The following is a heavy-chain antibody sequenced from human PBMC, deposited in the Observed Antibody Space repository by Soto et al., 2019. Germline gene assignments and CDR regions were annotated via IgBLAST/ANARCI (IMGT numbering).Heavy chain of an antibody. CDR3: ARGPKYQLGGFDY. CDR2: INHSGST. Sequence: SETLSLTCAVYGGSFSGYYWSWIRQPPGKGLEWIGEINHSGSTNYNPSLKSRVTISVDTSKNQFSLKLSSVTAADTAVYYCARGPKYQLGGFDYWGQGTLVTVSS. J-gene: IGHJ4*02. CDR1: GGSFSGYY. D-gene: IGHD2-2*01. V-gene: IGHV4-34*01.